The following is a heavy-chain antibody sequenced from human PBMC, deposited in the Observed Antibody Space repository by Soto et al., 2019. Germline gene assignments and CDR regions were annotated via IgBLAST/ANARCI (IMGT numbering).Heavy chain of an antibody. Sequence: QVQLVESGGGLVKPGESLRLSCAASGFTFSDYYMSWIRQAPGKGLEWVAYISGRDTIIFYADSVKGRFTISRDNAENSLSLQMNSLRAEDTAVYYCAKGAYCGGDCHPPGFDDWGQGTLVTVSS. V-gene: IGHV3-11*01. J-gene: IGHJ4*02. CDR2: ISGRDTII. CDR3: AKGAYCGGDCHPPGFDD. D-gene: IGHD2-21*02. CDR1: GFTFSDYY.